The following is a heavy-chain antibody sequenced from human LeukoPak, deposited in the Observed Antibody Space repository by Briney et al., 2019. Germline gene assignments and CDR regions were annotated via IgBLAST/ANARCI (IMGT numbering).Heavy chain of an antibody. V-gene: IGHV4-61*02. D-gene: IGHD3-10*01. CDR3: ARIPGSGTYAPRDAFDI. CDR2: VYTSGST. J-gene: IGHJ3*02. Sequence: PSETLSLTCTVSGGSISSDSYYWSWIRQPAGKGLEWIGRVYTSGSTNYNPSLKSRVTISVDTSKSQFSLKLSSVTAADTAVYYCARIPGSGTYAPRDAFDIWGQGTMVSVSS. CDR1: GGSISSDSYY.